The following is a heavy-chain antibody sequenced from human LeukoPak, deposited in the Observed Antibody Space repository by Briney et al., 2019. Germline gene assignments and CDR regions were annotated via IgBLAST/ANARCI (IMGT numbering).Heavy chain of an antibody. J-gene: IGHJ4*02. CDR3: ARVRGTYYYDSSGPSPYYFDY. CDR2: INHSGST. V-gene: IGHV4-34*01. D-gene: IGHD3-22*01. Sequence: PSETLSLTCAVYGGSFSGYYWSWIRQPPGKGLEWIGEINHSGSTNYNPSLKSRVTISVGTSKNQFSLKLSSVTAADTAVYYCARVRGTYYYDSSGPSPYYFDYWGQGTLVTVSS. CDR1: GGSFSGYY.